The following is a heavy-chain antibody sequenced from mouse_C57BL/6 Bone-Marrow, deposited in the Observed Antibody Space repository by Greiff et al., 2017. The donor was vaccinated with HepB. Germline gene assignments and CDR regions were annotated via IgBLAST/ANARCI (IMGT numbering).Heavy chain of an antibody. CDR2: ISSGSSTI. J-gene: IGHJ4*01. Sequence: DVQLVESGGGLVKPGGSLKLSCAASGFTFSDYGMHWVRQAPEKGLEWVAYISSGSSTIYYADTVKGRFTISRDNAKNTLFLQMTSLRSEDTAMYYCARLVYPYAMDYWGQGTSVTVSS. V-gene: IGHV5-17*01. CDR3: ARLVYPYAMDY. D-gene: IGHD2-1*01. CDR1: GFTFSDYG.